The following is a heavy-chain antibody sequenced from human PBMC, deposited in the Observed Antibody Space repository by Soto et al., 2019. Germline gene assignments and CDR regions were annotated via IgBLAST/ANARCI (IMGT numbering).Heavy chain of an antibody. D-gene: IGHD6-6*01. Sequence: PGGYLRLSCAASGFIFENFGMSWVRQAPGKGLEWISSISGSGFKKYYADSVKGRFTISRDNSKNTLYLQMNSLRAEDTAVYYCAKGMWGLAARSGFDYWGQGTLVTVSS. CDR1: GFIFENFG. CDR3: AKGMWGLAARSGFDY. V-gene: IGHV3-23*01. J-gene: IGHJ4*02. CDR2: ISGSGFKK.